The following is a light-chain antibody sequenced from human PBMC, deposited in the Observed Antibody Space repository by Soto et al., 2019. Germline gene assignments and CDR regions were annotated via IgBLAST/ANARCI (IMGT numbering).Light chain of an antibody. CDR2: RAS. CDR3: QHMAT. Sequence: DIQMTQSPSTLSASVGDRVIITCRASQTISSSLAWYQQKPGKAPKPLIYRASSLESGVPSRFSGSGSGTEFTLTISSLQPDDFATYFCQHMATYGQGTKVEIK. J-gene: IGKJ1*01. V-gene: IGKV1-5*03. CDR1: QTISSS.